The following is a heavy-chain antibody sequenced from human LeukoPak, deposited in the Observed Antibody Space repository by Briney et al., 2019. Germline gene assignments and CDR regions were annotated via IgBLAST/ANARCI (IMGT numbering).Heavy chain of an antibody. D-gene: IGHD6-13*01. Sequence: DSLTLSCRRSGYNFTNYWKFCVRRMPGKGLVWMGSIYPGDYDTQSSPSFQGHVTISLDQDLITPHVQLSSLSAPDPAMYFFARGGIAAASEYLQHWGQGTLVTVSS. V-gene: IGHV5-51*01. CDR1: GYNFTNYW. CDR2: IYPGDYDT. J-gene: IGHJ1*01. CDR3: ARGGIAAASEYLQH.